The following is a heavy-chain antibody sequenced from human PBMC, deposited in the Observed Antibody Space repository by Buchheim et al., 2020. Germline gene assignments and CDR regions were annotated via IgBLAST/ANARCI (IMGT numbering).Heavy chain of an antibody. V-gene: IGHV3-73*01. J-gene: IGHJ6*02. CDR1: GFTFSGSA. Sequence: EVQLVESGGGLVQPGGSLKLSCAASGFTFSGSAMHWVRQASGKGLEWVGRIRSKANSYATAYAASVKGRFTISRDDSKNTAYLQMNSLKTEDTAVYYCTNLGNYDIDYYGMDVWGQGTT. CDR2: IRSKANSYAT. D-gene: IGHD3-3*01. CDR3: TNLGNYDIDYYGMDV.